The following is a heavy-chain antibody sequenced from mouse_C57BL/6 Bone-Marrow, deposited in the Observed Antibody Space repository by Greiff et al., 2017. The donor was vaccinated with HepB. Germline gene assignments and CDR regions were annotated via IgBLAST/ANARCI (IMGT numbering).Heavy chain of an antibody. Sequence: QVQLQQPGAELVKPGASVKLSCKASGYTFTSYWITWVKQRPVHGLEWIGDIYPGSGSTNYNEKFKSKATLTVDTSSSTAYMQLSSLTSEDSAVYYCAREDSAGYVGYWGQGTTLTVSS. V-gene: IGHV1-55*01. J-gene: IGHJ2*01. CDR3: AREDSAGYVGY. D-gene: IGHD3-2*02. CDR1: GYTFTSYW. CDR2: IYPGSGST.